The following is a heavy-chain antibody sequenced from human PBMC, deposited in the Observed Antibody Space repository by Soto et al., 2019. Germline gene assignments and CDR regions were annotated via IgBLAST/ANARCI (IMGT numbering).Heavy chain of an antibody. CDR3: ARGYCSGGNCYRFNFDN. CDR2: IYYSGST. V-gene: IGHV4-59*01. J-gene: IGHJ4*02. D-gene: IGHD2-15*01. Sequence: PSETLSLTCTVSGGSISSYYWSWIRQPPGKGLEWIGYIYYSGSTNYNPSLKGRVPFSLDTSKNHFSLKLCFLTPAEPAFFYCARGYCSGGNCYRFNFDNGGQGTLVTVPS. CDR1: GGSISSYY.